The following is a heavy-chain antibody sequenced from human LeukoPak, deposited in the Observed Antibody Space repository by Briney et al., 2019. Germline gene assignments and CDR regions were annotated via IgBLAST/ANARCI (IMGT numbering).Heavy chain of an antibody. D-gene: IGHD4-17*01. V-gene: IGHV3-23*01. CDR1: GFAFSGFA. J-gene: IGHJ4*02. CDR2: ISGSGGNT. Sequence: LAGGSLRLSCSASGFAFSGFAMGWVRQAPGKGLEWVSSISGSGGNTYYADSVEGRFTISRDNSRNTLYLQMNSLRAEDTALYYCARGRGGDYVPSRFDYWGQGTLVTVSS. CDR3: ARGRGGDYVPSRFDY.